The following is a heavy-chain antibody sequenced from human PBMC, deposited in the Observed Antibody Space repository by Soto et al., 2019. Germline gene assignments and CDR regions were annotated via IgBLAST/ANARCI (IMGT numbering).Heavy chain of an antibody. D-gene: IGHD2-15*01. CDR3: ARVHLDCSGGSCFTFDY. CDR1: GGSISSGGYY. CDR2: IYYSGST. Sequence: SETLSLTCTVSGGSISSGGYYWSWIRQHPGKGLEWIGYIYYSGSTYYNPSLKSRVTISVDTSKNQFSLKLSSVTAADTAVYYCARVHLDCSGGSCFTFDYWGQGTLVTVSS. J-gene: IGHJ4*02. V-gene: IGHV4-31*03.